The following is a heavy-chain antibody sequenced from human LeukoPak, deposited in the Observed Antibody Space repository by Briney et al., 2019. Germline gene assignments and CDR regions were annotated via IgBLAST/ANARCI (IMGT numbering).Heavy chain of an antibody. J-gene: IGHJ4*02. CDR1: GYTFTSYG. Sequence: ASVKVSCKASGYTFTSYGISWVRQAPGQGLEWMGWISAGNGNTKYSQKFQGRVTITRDTSASTAYMELSSLRSEDTAVYYCARGTPDYWGQGTLVTVSS. CDR2: ISAGNGNT. D-gene: IGHD2-2*01. V-gene: IGHV1-18*01. CDR3: ARGTPDY.